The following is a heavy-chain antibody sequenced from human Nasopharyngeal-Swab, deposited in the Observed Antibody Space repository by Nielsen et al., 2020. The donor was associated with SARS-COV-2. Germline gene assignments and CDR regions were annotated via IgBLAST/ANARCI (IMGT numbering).Heavy chain of an antibody. CDR1: GGPISSGGYY. V-gene: IGHV4-31*03. Sequence: SETLSLACTVSGGPISSGGYYWSWIRQHPGKGLEWIGYIYYSGSTYYNPSLKSRVTISVDTSKNQFSLKLSSVTAADTAVYYCARDRAGVTIFGVVILDAFDIWGQGTMVTVSS. D-gene: IGHD3-3*01. CDR2: IYYSGST. CDR3: ARDRAGVTIFGVVILDAFDI. J-gene: IGHJ3*02.